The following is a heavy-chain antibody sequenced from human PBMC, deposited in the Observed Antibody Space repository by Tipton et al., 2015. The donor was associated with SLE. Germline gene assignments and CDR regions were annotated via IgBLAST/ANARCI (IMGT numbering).Heavy chain of an antibody. J-gene: IGHJ2*01. CDR2: IYYSGST. CDR3: ARDGGVIAISWYFDL. V-gene: IGHV4-39*07. Sequence: LRLSCTVSGGSISTSSYYWGWIRQPPGKGLEWIGSIYYSGSTNYNPSLKSRVTISVDTSKNQFSLKLSSVTAADTAVYYCARDGGVIAISWYFDLWGRGTLVTVSS. D-gene: IGHD2-21*01. CDR1: GGSISTSSYY.